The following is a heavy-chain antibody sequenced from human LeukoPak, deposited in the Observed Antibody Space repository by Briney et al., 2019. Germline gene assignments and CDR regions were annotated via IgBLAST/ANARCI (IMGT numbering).Heavy chain of an antibody. CDR3: AKDHGGYSYGADFDY. CDR1: GFTVSSHY. D-gene: IGHD5-18*01. V-gene: IGHV3-66*01. J-gene: IGHJ4*02. CDR2: IYSGGTT. Sequence: GGSLRLSCAASGFTVSSHYMSWVRQAPGKGLEWVSIIYSGGTTYYTDSVKGRFTISRDNSKNTLYLQMNSLRAEDTAVYYCAKDHGGYSYGADFDYWGQGTLVTVSS.